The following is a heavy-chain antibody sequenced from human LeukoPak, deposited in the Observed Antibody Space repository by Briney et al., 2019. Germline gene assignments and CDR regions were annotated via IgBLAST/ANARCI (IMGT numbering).Heavy chain of an antibody. D-gene: IGHD2-2*01. V-gene: IGHV3-33*06. CDR1: GFTFSSFG. J-gene: IGHJ4*02. Sequence: GGSLRLSCAASGFTFSSFGMHWVRQAPGKGLEWVAVIWFDGSNKYYSDSVKGRFTISRDNSKNILYLEMNSLRVEDTAIYYCAKDRSSSTSRSNYWGRGTLVTVSS. CDR3: AKDRSSSTSRSNY. CDR2: IWFDGSNK.